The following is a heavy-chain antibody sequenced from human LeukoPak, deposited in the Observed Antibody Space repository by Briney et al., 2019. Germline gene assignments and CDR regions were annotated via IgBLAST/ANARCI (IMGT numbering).Heavy chain of an antibody. Sequence: GGSLQISCRGSGYRFTSYWIGWGRRLPGKGLEWMGIIYPGDSDTRYSPSFQGQVTISADKSISTAYLQWSSLKASDTAMYYCARLTANSGDYWGQGTLVTVSS. J-gene: IGHJ4*02. CDR1: GYRFTSYW. D-gene: IGHD1-7*01. CDR3: ARLTANSGDY. V-gene: IGHV5-51*01. CDR2: IYPGDSDT.